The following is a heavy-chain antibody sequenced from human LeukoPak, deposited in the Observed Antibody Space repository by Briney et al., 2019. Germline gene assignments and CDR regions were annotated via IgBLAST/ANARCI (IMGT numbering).Heavy chain of an antibody. V-gene: IGHV3-74*01. D-gene: IGHD3-22*01. CDR2: TSNDGTIT. Sequence: GGSVRHSCSASGFNFSSHLMNWLRQVPGKGLVWVSRTSNDGTITSYTSIVKDRFTTSRANAKNTLYLQTNSLRAADPAGYFCAKRGVVSRVILVGFHKEANYFDSWGQGALVTVSS. CDR1: GFNFSSHL. CDR3: AKRGVVSRVILVGFHKEANYFDS. J-gene: IGHJ4*02.